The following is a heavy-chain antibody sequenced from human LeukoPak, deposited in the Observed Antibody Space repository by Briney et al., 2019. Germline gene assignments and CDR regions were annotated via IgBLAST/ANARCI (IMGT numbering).Heavy chain of an antibody. J-gene: IGHJ6*02. D-gene: IGHD6-19*01. CDR1: GFTFSSYS. Sequence: GGSLRLSCAASGFTFSSYSMNWVRQAPGKGLEWVSAISSSSSYIYYADSVKGRCTISRDNAKNSLYLQMNSLRAEDTAVYYCARPTTQQWLVVGVVWGQGTTVTVSS. V-gene: IGHV3-21*01. CDR2: ISSSSSYI. CDR3: ARPTTQQWLVVGVV.